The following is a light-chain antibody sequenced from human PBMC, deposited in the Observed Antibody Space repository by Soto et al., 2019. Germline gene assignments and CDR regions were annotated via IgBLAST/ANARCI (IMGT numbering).Light chain of an antibody. J-gene: IGKJ1*01. CDR3: QQYGNSPRT. Sequence: ETVLTESPGTLSLSQGEIVTLSCRASQRVSSSYVAWYQQRPGQAPRLLIYDASSRATGIPDRFSGSGSGTDFTLTISRLEPEDFAVDYCQQYGNSPRTFGQVTKVDIK. CDR1: QRVSSSY. CDR2: DAS. V-gene: IGKV3-20*01.